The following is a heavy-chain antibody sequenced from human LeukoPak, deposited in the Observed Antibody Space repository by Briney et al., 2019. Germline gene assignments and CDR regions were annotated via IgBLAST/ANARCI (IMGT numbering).Heavy chain of an antibody. CDR3: ARTDVWLDP. Sequence: SETLSLTCAVYGGSFSGYYWSWIRQPPGKGLEWIGEINHSGSTNYNPSLRSRVTISVDKSRNQFSLKLTSVTAADTAVYYCARTDVWLDPWGQGTLVTVSS. CDR2: INHSGST. V-gene: IGHV4-34*01. CDR1: GGSFSGYY. J-gene: IGHJ5*02.